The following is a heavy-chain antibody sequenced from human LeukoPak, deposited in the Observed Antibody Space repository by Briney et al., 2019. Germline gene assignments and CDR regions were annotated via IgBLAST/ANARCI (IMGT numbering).Heavy chain of an antibody. D-gene: IGHD4-23*01. Sequence: PGESLRLSCAASEFIFSSYGMSWVRQAPGKGLEWVSAISASGGGTYYADSVKGRFTISRDNSRNTLYLQMNSLRAEDTAIYYCAKEVTPGALLYGPFDYWGQGTLVTVSS. CDR2: ISASGGGT. CDR3: AKEVTPGALLYGPFDY. J-gene: IGHJ4*02. CDR1: EFIFSSYG. V-gene: IGHV3-23*01.